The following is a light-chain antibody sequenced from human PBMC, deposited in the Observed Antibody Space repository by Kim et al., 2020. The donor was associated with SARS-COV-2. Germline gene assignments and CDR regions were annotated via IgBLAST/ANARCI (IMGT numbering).Light chain of an antibody. CDR3: AVWDDSLNGWV. CDR1: SSNIGSNT. Sequence: QSVVTQPPSASGTPGQRVIISCSGSSSNIGSNTVNWYQQLPGTAPKLLIYANKQRPSGVPDRFSASKSGTSASLAISGLQSDDEADYYCAVWDDSLNGWVFGGGTQLTVL. V-gene: IGLV1-44*01. J-gene: IGLJ3*02. CDR2: ANK.